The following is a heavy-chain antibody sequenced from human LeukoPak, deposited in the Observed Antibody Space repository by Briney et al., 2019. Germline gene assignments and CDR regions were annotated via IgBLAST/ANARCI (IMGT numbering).Heavy chain of an antibody. CDR1: GYTFSSHE. J-gene: IGHJ5*02. Sequence: PGGSLRLSCAASGYTFSSHEMNWVRQAPGKGLEWVGYISGNGPGIYYADSVKGRFTISRDSAKDSLYLQLNSVRAEDTAVYYCAREVMTASGSWWFDAWGQGTLVTVSS. CDR2: ISGNGPGI. CDR3: AREVMTASGSWWFDA. D-gene: IGHD3-22*01. V-gene: IGHV3-48*03.